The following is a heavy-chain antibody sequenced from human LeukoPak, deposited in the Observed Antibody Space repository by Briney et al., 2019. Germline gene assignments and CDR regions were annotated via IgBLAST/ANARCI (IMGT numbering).Heavy chain of an antibody. Sequence: SVKVSCKASGGTFSSYAISWVRQAPGQGLEWMGRIIPILGIANYAQKFQGRVTNTADKSTSTAYMELSSLRSEDTAVYYCARIEYYYDSSGSPGYWGQGTLVTVSS. CDR2: IIPILGIA. J-gene: IGHJ4*02. D-gene: IGHD3-22*01. CDR1: GGTFSSYA. CDR3: ARIEYYYDSSGSPGY. V-gene: IGHV1-69*04.